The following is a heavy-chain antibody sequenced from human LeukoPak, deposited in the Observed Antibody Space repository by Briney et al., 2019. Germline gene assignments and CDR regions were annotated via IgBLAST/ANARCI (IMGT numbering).Heavy chain of an antibody. Sequence: PGGSLRLSCAASGFRFNTYWMSWVRQAPGKGLEWVTFISYDGSNKYYADSVKGRFTIFRDNSKNTLYLQMNSLRAEDTAVYYCAKPRDSSGYYYLFDYWGQGTLVTVSS. V-gene: IGHV3-30*18. CDR1: GFRFNTYW. D-gene: IGHD3-22*01. CDR2: ISYDGSNK. J-gene: IGHJ4*02. CDR3: AKPRDSSGYYYLFDY.